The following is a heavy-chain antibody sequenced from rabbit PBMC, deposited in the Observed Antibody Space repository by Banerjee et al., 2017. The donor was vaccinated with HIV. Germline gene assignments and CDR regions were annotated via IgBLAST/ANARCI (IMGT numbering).Heavy chain of an antibody. J-gene: IGHJ3*01. D-gene: IGHD7-1*01. CDR2: IYGGGSDNT. CDR3: ARDRYVGYAGYDL. Sequence: QSLEESGGDLVKPGASLTLTCTASGFSFSSSYYMCWVRQAPGKGLEWIACIYGGGSDNTYYASWAKGRFTISKTSSTTVTLQMTSLTAADTATYFCARDRYVGYAGYDLWGQGTLVTVS. CDR1: GFSFSSSYY. V-gene: IGHV1S40*01.